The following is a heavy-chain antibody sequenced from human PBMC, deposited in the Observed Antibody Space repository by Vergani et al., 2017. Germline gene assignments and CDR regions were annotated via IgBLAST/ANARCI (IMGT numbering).Heavy chain of an antibody. Sequence: QVQLQESGPGLVKPSQTLSLTCTVSGGSISSGSYYWSWIRQPAGKGLAWIGRIYTSGSTNYNPPLKSRVTISVDTSKNQFSLKLSSVTAADTAVYYCARGRWLQSLDYWGQGTLVTVSS. V-gene: IGHV4-61*02. CDR2: IYTSGST. D-gene: IGHD5-24*01. J-gene: IGHJ4*02. CDR1: GGSISSGSYY. CDR3: ARGRWLQSLDY.